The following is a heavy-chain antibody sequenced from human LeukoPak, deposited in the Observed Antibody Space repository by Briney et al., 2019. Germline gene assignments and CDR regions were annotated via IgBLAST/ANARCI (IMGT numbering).Heavy chain of an antibody. Sequence: WVRQPPGKGLEWIGSMYYRGSTYHNPSLKSRVTISVDTSKNQFSLKLSSVTAADTAVYYCAGHLRWWDYWGQGTLVTVSS. J-gene: IGHJ4*02. V-gene: IGHV4-39*07. CDR3: AGHLRWWDY. D-gene: IGHD4-23*01. CDR2: MYYRGST.